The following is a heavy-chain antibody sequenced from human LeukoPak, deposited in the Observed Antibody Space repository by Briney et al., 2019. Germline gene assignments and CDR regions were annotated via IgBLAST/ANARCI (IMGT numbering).Heavy chain of an antibody. CDR1: GGSITNTNY. J-gene: IGHJ4*02. Sequence: SETLSLTCGVSGGSITNTNYWTWVRQPPGKGLEWIGEVNLQGSTNYNPSLMGRVAISVDTSEDHISLQLTSVTAADTAVHYCAREGGPYRPLDYSGQGTLVTVSS. V-gene: IGHV4-4*02. CDR3: AREGGPYRPLDY. CDR2: VNLQGST.